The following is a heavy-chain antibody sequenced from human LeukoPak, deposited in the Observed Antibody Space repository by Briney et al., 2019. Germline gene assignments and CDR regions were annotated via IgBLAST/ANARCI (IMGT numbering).Heavy chain of an antibody. J-gene: IGHJ5*02. CDR1: GGSISIGSYY. V-gene: IGHV4-61*02. Sequence: SETLSLTCTVSGGSISIGSYYWSWIRQPAGKGLEWIGRIYTSGSTNYNPSLKSRVTISVDTSKNQFSLKLSSVTAADTAVYYCARVGRIFWSGYSYNWFDPWGQGTLVTVSS. D-gene: IGHD3-3*01. CDR2: IYTSGST. CDR3: ARVGRIFWSGYSYNWFDP.